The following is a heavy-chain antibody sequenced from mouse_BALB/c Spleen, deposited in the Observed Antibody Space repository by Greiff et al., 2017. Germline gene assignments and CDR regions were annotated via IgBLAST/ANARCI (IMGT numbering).Heavy chain of an antibody. V-gene: IGHV14-1*02. CDR2: IDPENGNT. D-gene: IGHD1-2*01. Sequence: VQLQQSGAELVRPGALVKLSCKASGFNIKDYYMHWVKQRPEQGLEWIGWIDPENGNTIYDPKFQGKASIIAATSSNTAYLQLSSLTSEDTAVYYCGGYGYHFASWGQGTTLTVSS. CDR1: GFNIKDYY. CDR3: GGYGYHFAS. J-gene: IGHJ2*01.